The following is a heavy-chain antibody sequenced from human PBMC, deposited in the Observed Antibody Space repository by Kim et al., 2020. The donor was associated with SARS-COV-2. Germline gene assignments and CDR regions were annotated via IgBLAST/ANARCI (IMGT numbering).Heavy chain of an antibody. CDR3: ASRLFGGSYTWSFDL. D-gene: IGHD1-26*01. Sequence: SETLSLTCIVSGGSITSKSYYWGWIRQPPGKGLEWIGSIDYSGSTYYNPSLKSRVTISVATSTKQFSLNLSSVTAADSAVYYCASRLFGGSYTWSFDLWG. CDR1: GGSITSKSYY. CDR2: IDYSGST. J-gene: IGHJ2*01. V-gene: IGHV4-39*01.